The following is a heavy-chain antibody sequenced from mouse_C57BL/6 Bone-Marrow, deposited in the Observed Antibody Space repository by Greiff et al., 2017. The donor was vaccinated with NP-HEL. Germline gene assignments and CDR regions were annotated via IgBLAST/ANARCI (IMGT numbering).Heavy chain of an antibody. J-gene: IGHJ4*01. CDR2: INPNNGGT. CDR3: ARRDGNYVYYAMDY. CDR1: GYTFTDYN. V-gene: IGHV1-18*01. D-gene: IGHD2-1*01. Sequence: EVQLQQSGPELVKPGASVKIPCKASGYTFTDYNMDWVKQSHGKSLEWIGDINPNNGGTIYNQKFKGKATLTVDKSSSTAYMELRSLTSEDTAVYYCARRDGNYVYYAMDYWGQGTSVTVSS.